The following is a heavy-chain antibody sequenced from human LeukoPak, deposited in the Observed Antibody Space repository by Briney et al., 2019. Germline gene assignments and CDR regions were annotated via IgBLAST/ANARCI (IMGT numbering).Heavy chain of an antibody. CDR1: GFTFSSYE. CDR2: ISSSGSTI. CDR3: VRDGRYCTGGSCYPH. Sequence: GGSLRLSCAASGFTFSSYEMNWVRQAPGKGLEWVSYISSSGSTIYYADSVKGRFTISRDNAKNSLYLQMGSLRAEDTAVYYCVRDGRYCTGGSCYPHWGQGTLVTVSS. V-gene: IGHV3-48*03. D-gene: IGHD2-15*01. J-gene: IGHJ4*02.